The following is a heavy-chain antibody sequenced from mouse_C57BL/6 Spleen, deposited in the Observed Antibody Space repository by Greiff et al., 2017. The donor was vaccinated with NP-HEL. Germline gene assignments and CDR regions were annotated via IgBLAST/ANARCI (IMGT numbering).Heavy chain of an antibody. J-gene: IGHJ4*01. V-gene: IGHV5-9-1*02. Sequence: EVKVVESGEGLVKPGGSLKLSCAASGFTFSSYAMSWVRQTPEKRLEWVAYISSGGDYIYYADTVKGRFTISRDNARNTLYLQMSSLTSEDTAMYYCTRVLRLSNYAMDYWGQGTSVTVSS. CDR1: GFTFSSYA. CDR3: TRVLRLSNYAMDY. CDR2: ISSGGDYI.